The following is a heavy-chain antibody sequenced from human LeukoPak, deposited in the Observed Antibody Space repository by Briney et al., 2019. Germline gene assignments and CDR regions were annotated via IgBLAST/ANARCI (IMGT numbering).Heavy chain of an antibody. D-gene: IGHD5-12*01. V-gene: IGHV3-23*01. J-gene: IGHJ4*02. CDR2: ISGGGGST. CDR1: GFTFNNYG. Sequence: GGSLRLSCAASGFTFNNYGMNWVRQAPGKGLEWVSSISGGGGSTYYADSVKGRFTISRDNSKNTLYLQMNSLRAEDTAVYYCAKDQFPLTRGYSGYDYFDYWGQGTLVTVSS. CDR3: AKDQFPLTRGYSGYDYFDY.